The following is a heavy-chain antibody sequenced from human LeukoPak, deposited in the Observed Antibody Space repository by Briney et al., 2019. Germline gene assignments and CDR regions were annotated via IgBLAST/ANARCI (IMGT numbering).Heavy chain of an antibody. V-gene: IGHV3-69-1*01. CDR3: ARDVSGWYYFDY. CDR1: RFTFTSYN. Sequence: SGGGLWLSCAASRFTFTSYNMNWVRPAPGEGLGWVSSISSSSSYIYADSVKGRFTISRDNAKNSLYLQMNSLRAEDTAVYYCARDVSGWYYFDYWGQGTLVTVSS. CDR2: ISSSSSY. D-gene: IGHD6-19*01. J-gene: IGHJ4*02.